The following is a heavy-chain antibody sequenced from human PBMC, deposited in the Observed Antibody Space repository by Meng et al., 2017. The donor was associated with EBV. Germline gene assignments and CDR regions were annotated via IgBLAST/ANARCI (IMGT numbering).Heavy chain of an antibody. D-gene: IGHD3-10*01. CDR2: INTNTGNP. CDR3: ARVYSSGSYYFVY. V-gene: IGHV7-4-1*02. CDR1: GYTFTSYS. J-gene: IGHJ4*02. Sequence: VPLGVELKKAGAYWKVSCKASGYTFTSYSMNWVRQAPGQGLEWMGWINTNTGNPTYAQGFTGRFVFSLDTSVSTAYLQISSLKAEDTAVYYCARVYSSGSYYFVYWGQGTLVTVSS.